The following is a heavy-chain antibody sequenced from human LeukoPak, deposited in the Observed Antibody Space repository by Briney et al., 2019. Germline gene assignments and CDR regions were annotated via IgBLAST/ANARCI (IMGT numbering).Heavy chain of an antibody. CDR1: GFTFSSYG. CDR2: ISYDGSNK. Sequence: GRSLRLSCAASGFTFSSYGMHWVRQAPGKGLEWVAVISYDGSNKYYADSVKGRYTISRDNSKNTLYLQMKSLAFEDTAVYYCAKDRIAYSSRWHYFDYWGQGTLVTVSS. D-gene: IGHD6-13*01. V-gene: IGHV3-30*18. J-gene: IGHJ4*02. CDR3: AKDRIAYSSRWHYFDY.